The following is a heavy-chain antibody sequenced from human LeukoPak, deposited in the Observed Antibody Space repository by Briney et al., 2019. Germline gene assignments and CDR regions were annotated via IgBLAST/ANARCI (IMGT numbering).Heavy chain of an antibody. CDR1: GGSISSYY. CDR2: IYYSGST. V-gene: IGHV4-59*01. Sequence: SETLSLTCTVSGGSISSYYWSWIRQPPGKGLEWIGYIYYSGSTNYNPSLKSRVTISVDTSKNQFSLKLSSVTAADTAVHYCARGLGIQWLGPNFDYWGQGTLVTVSS. CDR3: ARGLGIQWLGPNFDY. J-gene: IGHJ4*02. D-gene: IGHD6-19*01.